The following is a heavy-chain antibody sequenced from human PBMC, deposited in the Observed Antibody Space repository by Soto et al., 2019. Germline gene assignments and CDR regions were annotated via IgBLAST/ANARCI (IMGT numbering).Heavy chain of an antibody. J-gene: IGHJ6*02. CDR3: ARDGFGELSYYGMDG. CDR2: IYYSGST. Sequence: SETLSLTCTVSGGSISSYYWSWIRQPPGKGLEWIGYIYYSGSTNYNPSLKSRVTISVDTSKNQFSLKLSSVTAADTAVYYCARDGFGELSYYGMDGWGQGNTVTVSS. D-gene: IGHD3-10*01. V-gene: IGHV4-59*01. CDR1: GGSISSYY.